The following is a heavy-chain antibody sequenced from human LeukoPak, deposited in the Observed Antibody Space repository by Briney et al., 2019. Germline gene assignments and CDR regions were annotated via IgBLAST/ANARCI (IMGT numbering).Heavy chain of an antibody. Sequence: GGSLRLSCAASGFTFSNAWMSWVRQAPGKGLKWFGRIKSKTDGGTTDYAAPVKGRFTISRDDSTNTLYLQMNSLKTEDTAVYDCTTDLVVPAATTLTDYWGQGTLVTVSS. V-gene: IGHV3-15*01. CDR2: IKSKTDGGTT. D-gene: IGHD2-2*01. CDR3: TTDLVVPAATTLTDY. J-gene: IGHJ4*02. CDR1: GFTFSNAW.